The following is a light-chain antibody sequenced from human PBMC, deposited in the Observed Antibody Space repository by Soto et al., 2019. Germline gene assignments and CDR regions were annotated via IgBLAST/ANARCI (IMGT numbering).Light chain of an antibody. V-gene: IGKV3D-15*01. CDR3: QQYSNWPPWT. CDR2: GAS. Sequence: IVMTQSPATLSVSPGQRATLSCRASQSVSTNLAWYQQKPGQAPRLLIYGASTRATVIPARFSGSGSVTEFTLTISGLQSDDFAVYYCQQYSNWPPWTFGQGTRVDFK. J-gene: IGKJ1*01. CDR1: QSVSTN.